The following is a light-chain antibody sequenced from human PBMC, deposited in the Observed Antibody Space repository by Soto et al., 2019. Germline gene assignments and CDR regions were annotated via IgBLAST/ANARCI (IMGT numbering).Light chain of an antibody. Sequence: DVQMTQSPSSLSASVGDRVTITCQASQDISNYLHWYQQKPGKAPKLLIYDASNLETGVPSRFSGSGYGTDFTFTISSLQPEDIATYYCQQYDNLYTVGQGTKLEIK. J-gene: IGKJ2*01. CDR1: QDISNY. V-gene: IGKV1-33*01. CDR3: QQYDNLYT. CDR2: DAS.